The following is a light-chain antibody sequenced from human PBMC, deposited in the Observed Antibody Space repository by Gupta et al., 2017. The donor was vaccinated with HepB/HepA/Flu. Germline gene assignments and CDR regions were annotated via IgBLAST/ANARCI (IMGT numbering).Light chain of an antibody. Sequence: SALPQPAPVSGPPGQSYPTSCPGTSSDIGAYNFVSWYQQEPGKAPKLIIYDVTNRPSGVSNRFSGSKSGHTASLTISGLQAEDEADYFCSSYASGSNSPWPFGGGTKVTVL. J-gene: IGLJ3*02. CDR1: SSDIGAYNF. CDR2: DVT. V-gene: IGLV2-14*01. CDR3: SSYASGSNSPWP.